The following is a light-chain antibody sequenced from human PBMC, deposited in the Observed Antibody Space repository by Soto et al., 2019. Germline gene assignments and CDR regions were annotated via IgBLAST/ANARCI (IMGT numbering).Light chain of an antibody. V-gene: IGKV2-30*01. CDR2: KVS. J-gene: IGKJ1*01. Sequence: DVVLTQSPLSLPVTLGQPASISCRSSQSLVFSDGNTYLNWFHQRPGQSPRRLIYKVSNRDSGVPDRFRGSGSGTDFTLKISRVESEDVGVYYCMQGTNWRTFGQGTKVEIK. CDR1: QSLVFSDGNTY. CDR3: MQGTNWRT.